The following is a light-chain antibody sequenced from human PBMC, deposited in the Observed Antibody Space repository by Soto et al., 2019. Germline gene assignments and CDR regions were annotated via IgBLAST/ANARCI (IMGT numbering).Light chain of an antibody. Sequence: DLPMTQSPSSLSASVGDRVTISCRASESISNYLNWYQQKLGKAPKLLIYAASSLQSGVPSRFSGSGSGTDFTLTINSLQPEDFATYYCQQSYSTPLTFGGGTKVEIK. CDR2: AAS. J-gene: IGKJ4*01. CDR3: QQSYSTPLT. CDR1: ESISNY. V-gene: IGKV1-39*01.